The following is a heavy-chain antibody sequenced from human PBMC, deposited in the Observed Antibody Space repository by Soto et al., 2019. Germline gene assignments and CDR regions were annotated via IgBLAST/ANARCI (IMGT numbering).Heavy chain of an antibody. J-gene: IGHJ6*02. CDR2: INAGNGNT. CDR3: ARGPYCSSTSCYAQRSVGMDV. D-gene: IGHD2-2*01. CDR1: GYTFTSYA. V-gene: IGHV1-3*01. Sequence: GASVKVSCKASGYTFTSYAMHWVRQAPGQRLEWMGWINAGNGNTKYSQKFQGRVTITRDTSASTAYMELSSLRSEDTAVYYCARGPYCSSTSCYAQRSVGMDVWGQGTTVTVSS.